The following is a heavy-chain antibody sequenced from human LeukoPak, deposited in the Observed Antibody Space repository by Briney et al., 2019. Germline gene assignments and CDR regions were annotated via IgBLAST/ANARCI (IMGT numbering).Heavy chain of an antibody. CDR1: GYIFTDFY. Sequence: ASVKASCKASGYIFTDFYIHWVRQAPGQGLEWMGRINPDSGGTNFAQEFQARVTVTRDTSISTAYMELSTLRSDDTAVYYCARPRATKLVDDGFDIWGQGTIVTVSS. CDR2: INPDSGGT. V-gene: IGHV1-2*06. CDR3: ARPRATKLVDDGFDI. D-gene: IGHD1-26*01. J-gene: IGHJ3*02.